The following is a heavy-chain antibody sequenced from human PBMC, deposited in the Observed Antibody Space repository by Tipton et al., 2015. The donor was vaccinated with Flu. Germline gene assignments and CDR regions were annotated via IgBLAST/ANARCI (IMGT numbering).Heavy chain of an antibody. J-gene: IGHJ4*02. CDR2: VNHSGST. Sequence: GLVKPSETLSLTCVVYGGSFSGDYCSWIRQPPGKGLEWIGEVNHSGSTNYNPSLKSRVTISADTSKNQFSLRLSSVTAADTAVYYCASKNYYDVGGWSTTDYWGQGTLVTVSS. CDR1: GGSFSGDY. V-gene: IGHV4-34*01. CDR3: ASKNYYDVGGWSTTDY. D-gene: IGHD3-22*01.